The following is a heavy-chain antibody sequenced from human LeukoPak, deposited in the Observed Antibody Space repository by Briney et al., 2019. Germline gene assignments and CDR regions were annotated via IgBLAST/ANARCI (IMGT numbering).Heavy chain of an antibody. CDR3: ARDQGLLWFGEFRFDL. D-gene: IGHD3-10*01. CDR2: ISAYNGNT. Sequence: ASVKVSCKASGYTFTSYGISWVRQAPGQGLEWMGWISAYNGNTNYAQKLQDRVTMTTDTSTSTAYMELRSLRSDDTAVYYCARDQGLLWFGEFRFDLWGRGTLVTVSS. CDR1: GYTFTSYG. V-gene: IGHV1-18*01. J-gene: IGHJ2*01.